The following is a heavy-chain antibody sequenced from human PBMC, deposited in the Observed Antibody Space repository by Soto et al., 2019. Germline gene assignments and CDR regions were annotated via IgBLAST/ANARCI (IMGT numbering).Heavy chain of an antibody. CDR3: SHGSYPYFDS. D-gene: IGHD3-10*01. Sequence: RQAPGTGLEWVAVISYDGRNKYYAHSVKGRFTISRYNSKNTLYLQMNRLKTEDTAMDDPSHGSYPYFDSWGQGIRLT. J-gene: IGHJ4*02. V-gene: IGHV3-33*05. CDR2: ISYDGRNK.